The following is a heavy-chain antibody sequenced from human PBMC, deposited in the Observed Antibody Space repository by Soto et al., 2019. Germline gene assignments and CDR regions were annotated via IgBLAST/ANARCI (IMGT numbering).Heavy chain of an antibody. V-gene: IGHV1-18*01. Sequence: QVQLVQSGAEVKKPGASVRVSCKASGYTFTTYAFSWVRQAPGQGLEWMGWISAGNGDTNYAQRLQGRVTMTTDTYTNTAYMELKSLRPDDTAVYYCAREPHTMPRGEGNYYGMDVWGQGTTVTVSS. CDR3: AREPHTMPRGEGNYYGMDV. D-gene: IGHD3-10*01. CDR2: ISAGNGDT. CDR1: GYTFTTYA. J-gene: IGHJ6*02.